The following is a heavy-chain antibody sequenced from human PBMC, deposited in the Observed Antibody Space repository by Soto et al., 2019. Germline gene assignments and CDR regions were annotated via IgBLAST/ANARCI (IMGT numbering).Heavy chain of an antibody. CDR2: IWDDGSNK. D-gene: IGHD6-13*01. V-gene: IGHV3-33*01. J-gene: IGHJ4*02. CDR3: ARDELAAPPDY. CDR1: GFTFSSYG. Sequence: QVQLVESGGGVVQPGRSLRLSCAASGFTFSSYGMHWVRQAPGKGLEWVAVIWDDGSNKYYADSVKGRFTISRDNSKNTLYLQMNSLRAEDTAVYYCARDELAAPPDYWGQGTLVTVSS.